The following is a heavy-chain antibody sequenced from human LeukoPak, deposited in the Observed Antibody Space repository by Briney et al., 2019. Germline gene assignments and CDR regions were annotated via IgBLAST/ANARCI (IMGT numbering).Heavy chain of an antibody. CDR3: ARMAGAGYYFYMDV. CDR1: GFTFDDYG. CDR2: INWNGGST. D-gene: IGHD6-19*01. V-gene: IGHV3-20*04. J-gene: IGHJ6*03. Sequence: SGGSLRLSCVASGFTFDDYGMSWVRQAPGKGLERVSGINWNGGSTGYADSVKGRFAISRDNAKNSLYLQMNSLRAEDTALYYCARMAGAGYYFYMDVWGKGTTVTVSS.